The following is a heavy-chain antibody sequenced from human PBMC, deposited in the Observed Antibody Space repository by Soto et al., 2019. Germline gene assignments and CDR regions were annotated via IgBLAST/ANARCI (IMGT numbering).Heavy chain of an antibody. CDR3: ASLYYYDSSGYYP. D-gene: IGHD3-22*01. Sequence: GGSLRLSCVASGFTFSSYAMSWFRQAPGKGLEWVSVVTGSGAGTYYADSVKGRFTISRDNSKNTLYLQMNSLRAEDTAVYYCASLYYYDSSGYYPWGQGTLVTVSS. J-gene: IGHJ5*02. CDR2: VTGSGAGT. CDR1: GFTFSSYA. V-gene: IGHV3-23*01.